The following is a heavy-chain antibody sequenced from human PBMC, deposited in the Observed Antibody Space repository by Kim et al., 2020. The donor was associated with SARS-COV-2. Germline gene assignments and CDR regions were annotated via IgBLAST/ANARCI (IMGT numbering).Heavy chain of an antibody. D-gene: IGHD2-2*01. Sequence: GGSLRLSCAASGFTFSSYAMSWVRQAPGKGLEWVSAISGSGGSTYYADSVKGRFTISRDNSKNTLYLQMNSLRAEDTAVYYCARKTLGYCSSTSCHFDYWGQGTLVTVSS. CDR2: ISGSGGST. J-gene: IGHJ4*02. CDR1: GFTFSSYA. V-gene: IGHV3-23*01. CDR3: ARKTLGYCSSTSCHFDY.